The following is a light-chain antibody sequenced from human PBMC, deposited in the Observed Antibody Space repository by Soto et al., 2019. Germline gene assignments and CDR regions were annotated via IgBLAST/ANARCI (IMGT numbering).Light chain of an antibody. V-gene: IGKV3-11*01. CDR1: QTVSSY. Sequence: EIVLTQSPSTLSSSPGERATLSCRASQTVSSYLLWYQQKAGQAPRLLIYDASNRASGTPSRFSGSGSETNFTLSIISREPEEFTVYYCQQRMNWPLTFGQGTLLDIK. CDR3: QQRMNWPLT. CDR2: DAS. J-gene: IGKJ5*01.